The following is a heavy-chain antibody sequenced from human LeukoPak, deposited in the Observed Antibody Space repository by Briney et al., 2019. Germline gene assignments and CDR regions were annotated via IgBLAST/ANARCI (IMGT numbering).Heavy chain of an antibody. J-gene: IGHJ4*02. V-gene: IGHV3-48*01. CDR1: GFTFSSYS. CDR2: ISTSTTTI. CDR3: AGGSGFPGGY. D-gene: IGHD6-19*01. Sequence: PGGSLRLSCEASGFTFSSYSMNWVRQAPGKGLEWISYISTSTTTIYYANSVKGRFTISRDNAKKSLYLQMNSLRAEDTAVYYCAGGSGFPGGYWGQGTLVTVSS.